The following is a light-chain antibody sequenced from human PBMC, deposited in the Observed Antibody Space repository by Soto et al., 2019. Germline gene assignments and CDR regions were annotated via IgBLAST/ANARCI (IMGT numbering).Light chain of an antibody. J-gene: IGKJ5*01. V-gene: IGKV3-20*01. CDR2: GAS. CDR3: QQYGSSPRIT. CDR1: QSVRSN. Sequence: EIVMTQSPATLSVSPGERATLSCRASQSVRSNLAWYQQKPGQPPRLLIYGASSRATGIPDRFSGSGSGTDFTLTISRLEPEDFAVYYCQQYGSSPRITFGQGTRLEIK.